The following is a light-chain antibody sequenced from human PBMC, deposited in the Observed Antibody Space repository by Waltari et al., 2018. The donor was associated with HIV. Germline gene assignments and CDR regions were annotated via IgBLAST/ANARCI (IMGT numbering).Light chain of an antibody. CDR1: QSLLHSSGYNF. CDR3: MQGLQIPLT. CDR2: LAY. V-gene: IGKV2-28*01. J-gene: IGKJ4*01. Sequence: IVMTQSPLSTSVTPGEPASISCTSNQSLLHSSGYNFLVWYMQKPGQSPQVLIYLAYNRASGVPARFSGSGSATDFTLKISRVEAEDVGFYYCMQGLQIPLTFGGGTKVEIK.